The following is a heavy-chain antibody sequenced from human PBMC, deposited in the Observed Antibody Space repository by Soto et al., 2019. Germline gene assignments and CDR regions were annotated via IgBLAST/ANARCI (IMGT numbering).Heavy chain of an antibody. CDR2: MYHSGST. CDR3: ARPIPYGSGKGGMDV. V-gene: IGHV4-30-2*01. Sequence: SETLSLTCAVSGGSISSGGYSWSWIRQPPGKGLEWIGYMYHSGSTYYNPSLKSRVTISIDRSKNQFSLKLSSVTAADTAVYYCARPIPYGSGKGGMDVWGQGTTVTVSS. CDR1: GGSISSGGYS. J-gene: IGHJ6*02. D-gene: IGHD3-10*01.